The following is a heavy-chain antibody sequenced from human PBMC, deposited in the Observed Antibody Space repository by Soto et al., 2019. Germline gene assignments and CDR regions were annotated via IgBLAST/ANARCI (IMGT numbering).Heavy chain of an antibody. V-gene: IGHV4-31*03. D-gene: IGHD1-1*01. CDR1: AGSISSPGYY. J-gene: IGHJ3*02. CDR2: ICHTGST. CDR3: ARGATATTARGAFDI. Sequence: QVQLQESGPGLMKPSQTLSLTCSVSAGSISSPGYYWSWIRQHPGKGLEWLGYICHTGSTDYNPSLKSRLTMSVDTSKNQFSLKLTSVTAADTALYYCARGATATTARGAFDIWGQGTRVTVSS.